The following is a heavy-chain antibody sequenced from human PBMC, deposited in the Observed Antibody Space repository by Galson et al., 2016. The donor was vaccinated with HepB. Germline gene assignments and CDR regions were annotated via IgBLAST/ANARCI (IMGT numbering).Heavy chain of an antibody. J-gene: IGHJ4*01. D-gene: IGHD1-7*01. CDR3: AHVRDGLELYFDY. V-gene: IGHV2-5*02. Sequence: PALVKPTQTLTLTCSFSGVSANTSRLDVGWIRQPPGKALEWLALIYWDEDKRYNPSLKNRLTITKDTSKNEVVLTMTNMYPVDTATYFCAHVRDGLELYFDYWGHGTLVTVSS. CDR1: GVSANTSRLD. CDR2: IYWDEDK.